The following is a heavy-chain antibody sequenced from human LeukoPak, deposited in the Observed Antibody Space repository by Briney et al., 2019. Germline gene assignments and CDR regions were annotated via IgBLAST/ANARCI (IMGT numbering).Heavy chain of an antibody. J-gene: IGHJ4*02. D-gene: IGHD3-16*01. Sequence: ASVTVSCKASGYTFTGYYMHWVRQAPGQGLEWMGWINPNYGGIHYAQNFQGRVTMTRDTSISTAYMELSRLRSDDTAVYYCARAAYGDYWGQGTLVTVSS. CDR2: INPNYGGI. CDR1: GYTFTGYY. CDR3: ARAAYGDY. V-gene: IGHV1-2*02.